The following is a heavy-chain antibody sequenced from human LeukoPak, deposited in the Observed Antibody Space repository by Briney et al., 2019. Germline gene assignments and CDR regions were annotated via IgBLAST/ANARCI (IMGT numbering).Heavy chain of an antibody. CDR3: AKDLSQGRILTADY. J-gene: IGHJ4*02. CDR1: GFTFSSYA. CDR2: ISGSGGST. Sequence: PGGSLRLSCAASGFTFSSYAMSWVRQAPGKGLEWVSAISGSGGSTYYADSVKGRFTISRDNSKNTLYLQMNSLRAEDTAVYYCAKDLSQGRILTADYWGQGTLVTVSS. V-gene: IGHV3-23*01. D-gene: IGHD7-27*01.